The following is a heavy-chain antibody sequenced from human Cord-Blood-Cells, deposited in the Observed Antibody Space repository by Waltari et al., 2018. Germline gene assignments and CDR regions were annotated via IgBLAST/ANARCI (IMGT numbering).Heavy chain of an antibody. CDR3: ARLTLIAARPGNWFDP. J-gene: IGHJ5*02. Sequence: QVQLVQSGAEVKKPGASVKVSCKASGYTFTGYYMHWVRQAPGQGLEWMGWSNPISGGTNYAQKFQGRVTMTRDTSISTAYRELSRLRSDDTAVYYCARLTLIAARPGNWFDPWGQGTLVTVSS. V-gene: IGHV1-2*02. CDR1: GYTFTGYY. D-gene: IGHD6-6*01. CDR2: SNPISGGT.